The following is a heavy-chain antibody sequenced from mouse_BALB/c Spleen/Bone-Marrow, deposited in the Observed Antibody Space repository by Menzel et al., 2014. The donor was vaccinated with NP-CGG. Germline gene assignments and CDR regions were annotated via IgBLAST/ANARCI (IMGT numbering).Heavy chain of an antibody. V-gene: IGHV4-1*02. Sequence: EVKLMESGGGLVQPGGSLKLSCAASGFGFSRYWMSLVRQAPGKGLEWIGEINPDSRTINYSPSLKDKFITSRDNAKNTLYLRLNKVRSEDTALYYCARPDYYGYLNYWGQGTTLTVSS. J-gene: IGHJ2*01. CDR3: ARPDYYGYLNY. D-gene: IGHD1-1*01. CDR1: GFGFSRYW. CDR2: INPDSRTI.